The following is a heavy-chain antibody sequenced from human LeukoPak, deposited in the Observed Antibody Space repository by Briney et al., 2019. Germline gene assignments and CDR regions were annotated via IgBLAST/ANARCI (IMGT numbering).Heavy chain of an antibody. V-gene: IGHV4-61*02. J-gene: IGHJ2*01. Sequence: PSQTLSLTCTVSGGSISRDNYYWSRTPQPAGKGLEWIGRIDTSGSTSYNPPFKSRVIISLDTSKNQVSLRLTSVTAADTAVYYCAREERWKDRQRSINFLGPYYWYVDFWGRGTLVTVSS. D-gene: IGHD1-1*01. CDR2: IDTSGST. CDR3: AREERWKDRQRSINFLGPYYWYVDF. CDR1: GGSISRDNYY.